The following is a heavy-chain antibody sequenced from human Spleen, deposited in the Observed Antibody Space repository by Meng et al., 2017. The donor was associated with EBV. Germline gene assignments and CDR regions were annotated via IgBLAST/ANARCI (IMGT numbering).Heavy chain of an antibody. CDR2: IYHSGST. CDR1: GGSISRSHW. V-gene: IGHV4-4*01. Sequence: VSGPGPVKPAGTLSLTCTVSGGSISRSHWWTWVRQPPGKGLEWIGEIYHSGSTTYNPSLKSRVTISIPKSKNQFSLKLTSVTAADTAVYFCARGRFTIAEPTAFDYWGQGALVTVSS. D-gene: IGHD6-13*01. J-gene: IGHJ4*02. CDR3: ARGRFTIAEPTAFDY.